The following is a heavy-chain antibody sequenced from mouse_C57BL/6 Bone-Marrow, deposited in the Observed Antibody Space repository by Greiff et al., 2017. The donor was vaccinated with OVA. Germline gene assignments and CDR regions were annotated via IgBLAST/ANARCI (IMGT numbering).Heavy chain of an antibody. J-gene: IGHJ3*01. D-gene: IGHD2-3*01. V-gene: IGHV1-4*01. Sequence: VQLQESGAELARPGASVKMSCKASGYTFTSYTMHWVKQRPGQGLEWIGYINPSSGYTKYNQKFKDKATLTADKSSSTAYMQLSSLTSEDSAVYYCATPMRFAYWGQGTLVTVSA. CDR1: GYTFTSYT. CDR2: INPSSGYT. CDR3: ATPMRFAY.